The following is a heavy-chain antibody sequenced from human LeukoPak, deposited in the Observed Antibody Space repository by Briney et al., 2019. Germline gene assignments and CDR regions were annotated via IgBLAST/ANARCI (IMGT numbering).Heavy chain of an antibody. V-gene: IGHV1-2*02. CDR1: GYTFTGYY. Sequence: ASVKVSCKASGYTFTGYYMHWVRQAPGQGLEWMGWINPNSGGTNYAQKFQGRVSMTRDTSISTAYMELSRLRSDDTAVYYCARGGGCSSTSCFPITFDPWGQGTLVTVSS. D-gene: IGHD2-2*01. CDR3: ARGGGCSSTSCFPITFDP. J-gene: IGHJ5*02. CDR2: INPNSGGT.